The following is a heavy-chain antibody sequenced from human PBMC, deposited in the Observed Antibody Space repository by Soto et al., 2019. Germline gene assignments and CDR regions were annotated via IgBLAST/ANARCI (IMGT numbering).Heavy chain of an antibody. CDR3: ARYFYEKSSYLPWESGFDV. CDR1: GFAVTTSGVG. V-gene: IGHV2-5*02. Sequence: QITLKESGPTLVQPTQTLTLTCTPSGFAVTTSGVGVGWIRQTPEKALEWLAIIYWDAEQRYSPSLNSRLAISKDTSKNLVVLAMTNMDPVDTASYYCARYFYEKSSYLPWESGFDVWGQGTTVIVSS. CDR2: IYWDAEQ. J-gene: IGHJ6*02. D-gene: IGHD3-16*02.